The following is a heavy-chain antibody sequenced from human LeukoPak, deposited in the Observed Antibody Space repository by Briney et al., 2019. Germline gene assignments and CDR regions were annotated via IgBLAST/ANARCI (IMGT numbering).Heavy chain of an antibody. D-gene: IGHD2-21*01. Sequence: GASVKVSCKASGYTFTSYGISWVRQAPGQGLEWMGWISAYNGNTSYAQKLQGRVTMTTDTSTSTAYMELRSLRSDDTAVYYCARDWAYCGGDCYSDYWGQGTLVTVSS. CDR1: GYTFTSYG. CDR2: ISAYNGNT. J-gene: IGHJ4*02. CDR3: ARDWAYCGGDCYSDY. V-gene: IGHV1-18*01.